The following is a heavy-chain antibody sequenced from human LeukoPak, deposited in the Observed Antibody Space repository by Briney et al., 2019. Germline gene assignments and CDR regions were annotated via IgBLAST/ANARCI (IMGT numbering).Heavy chain of an antibody. J-gene: IGHJ4*02. D-gene: IGHD5-18*01. CDR1: GYTFTSYY. CDR2: INPSGGSA. Sequence: GASVNVSFTASGYTFTSYYIHWVRQAPGQGPEWMGIINPSGGSASYAQKFQGRITMTRDTSTSTVYMELTSLRSEDTAVYYCARGYGLGYFDYWGQGTLVTVSS. V-gene: IGHV1-46*01. CDR3: ARGYGLGYFDY.